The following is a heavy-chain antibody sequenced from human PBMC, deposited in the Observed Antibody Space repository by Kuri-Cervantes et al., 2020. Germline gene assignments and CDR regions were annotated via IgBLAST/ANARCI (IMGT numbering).Heavy chain of an antibody. V-gene: IGHV2-70*04. J-gene: IGHJ4*02. CDR2: IDWDDDK. D-gene: IGHD3-10*01. CDR1: GFSLSTSGMR. Sequence: SGPTLVKPTQTLTLTCTFSGFSLSTSGMRVSWIRQPPGKALEWLARIDWDDDKFYSTSLKTRLAISKGTSKNQVVLTMTNVDPVDTATYFCARWYYYGSGGAYFFDYWGQGILVTVSS. CDR3: ARWYYYGSGGAYFFDY.